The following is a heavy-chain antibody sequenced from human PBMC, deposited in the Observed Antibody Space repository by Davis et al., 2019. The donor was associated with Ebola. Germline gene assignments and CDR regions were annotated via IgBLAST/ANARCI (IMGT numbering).Heavy chain of an antibody. D-gene: IGHD2-2*01. CDR2: ISGSGGST. J-gene: IGHJ6*03. Sequence: GESLKISCAASGFTFSSYSMNWVRQAPGKGLEWVSAISGSGGSTYYADSVKGRFTISRDNSKNTLYLQMNSLRAEDTAVYYCAREPIVVVPAARHYYYYYYMDVWGKGTTVTVSS. CDR1: GFTFSSYS. CDR3: AREPIVVVPAARHYYYYYYMDV. V-gene: IGHV3-23*01.